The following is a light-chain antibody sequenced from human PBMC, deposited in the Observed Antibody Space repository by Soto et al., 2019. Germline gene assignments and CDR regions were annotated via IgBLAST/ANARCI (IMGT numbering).Light chain of an antibody. V-gene: IGLV2-14*01. CDR3: SSYTTSSTRV. CDR1: SSDVGGYNY. J-gene: IGLJ1*01. Sequence: QSVLTQPASVSGSPGPSITISCTGTSSDVGGYNYVSWYQQHPGKAPKLMIYEVSNRPSGVSNRFSASKSGNTASLTISGLQTEDEADYYCSSYTTSSTRVFGTGTKVTVL. CDR2: EVS.